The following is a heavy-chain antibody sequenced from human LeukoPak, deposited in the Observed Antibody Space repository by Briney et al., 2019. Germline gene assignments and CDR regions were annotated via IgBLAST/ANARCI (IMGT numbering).Heavy chain of an antibody. V-gene: IGHV4-59*12. CDR3: ARGILLRYFDWLLYSDYFDY. D-gene: IGHD3-9*01. J-gene: IGHJ4*02. CDR2: IFYTGST. CDR1: GGSISTYY. Sequence: SETLSLTCTVSGGSISTYYWSWIRQPPGKGLEWIGYIFYTGSTTYNPSLQGRVTISVDTSKNQFSLKLSSVTAADTAVYYCARGILLRYFDWLLYSDYFDYWGQGTLVTVSS.